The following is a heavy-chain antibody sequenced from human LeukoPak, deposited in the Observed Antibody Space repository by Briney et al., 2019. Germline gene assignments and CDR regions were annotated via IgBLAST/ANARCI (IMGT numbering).Heavy chain of an antibody. CDR3: ARVANYYGSDYYFDY. Sequence: GGSLRLSCAASGFTFSSYGMHWVRQAPGKGLEWVAFIRYDGSNKYYADSVKGRFTISRDNAKNTLYLQMNSLRAEDTAVYYCARVANYYGSDYYFDYWGQGTLVTVSS. CDR2: IRYDGSNK. J-gene: IGHJ4*02. CDR1: GFTFSSYG. D-gene: IGHD3-10*01. V-gene: IGHV3-30*02.